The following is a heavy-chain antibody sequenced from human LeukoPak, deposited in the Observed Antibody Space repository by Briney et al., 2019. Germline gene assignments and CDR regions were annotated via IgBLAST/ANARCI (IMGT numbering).Heavy chain of an antibody. V-gene: IGHV3-23*01. Sequence: GGSLRLSCAASGFTFTNYAMSWVRQAPGKGLEWISGISGSGGSTYYADSVKGRFTISRDNSKNTLYLQMNSLRAEDTAVYYCAKDRDYSNYRAPFDYWGQGTLVTVSS. J-gene: IGHJ4*02. D-gene: IGHD4-11*01. CDR1: GFTFTNYA. CDR2: ISGSGGST. CDR3: AKDRDYSNYRAPFDY.